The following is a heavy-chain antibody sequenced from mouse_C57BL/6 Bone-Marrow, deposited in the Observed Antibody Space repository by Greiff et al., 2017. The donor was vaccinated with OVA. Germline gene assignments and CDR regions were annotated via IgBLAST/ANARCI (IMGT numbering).Heavy chain of an antibody. D-gene: IGHD2-3*01. CDR1: GYAFSSYW. CDR3: ARNDGYPFAY. V-gene: IGHV1-80*01. CDR2: IYPGDGDT. J-gene: IGHJ3*01. Sequence: QVQLQQSGAELVKPGASVKISCKASGYAFSSYWMHWVKQRPGKGLEWIGQIYPGDGDTKYNGKFKGKATLTADKSSSTAYMQLSSLTSEDSAVYFCARNDGYPFAYWGQGTLVTVSA.